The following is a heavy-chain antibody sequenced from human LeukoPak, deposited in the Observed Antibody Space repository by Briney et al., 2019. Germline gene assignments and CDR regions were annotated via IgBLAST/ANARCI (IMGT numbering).Heavy chain of an antibody. V-gene: IGHV4-30-4*01. Sequence: SQTLSLTCTVSGGSISSGDYYWSWIRQPPGKGLEWIGYIYYSGSTYYNPSLTSRVTISVDTSKNQFSLKLSSVTAADTAVYYCARDPYCSGGSCYWRAYWYFDLWGRGTLVTVSS. CDR3: ARDPYCSGGSCYWRAYWYFDL. D-gene: IGHD2-15*01. J-gene: IGHJ2*01. CDR1: GGSISSGDYY. CDR2: IYYSGST.